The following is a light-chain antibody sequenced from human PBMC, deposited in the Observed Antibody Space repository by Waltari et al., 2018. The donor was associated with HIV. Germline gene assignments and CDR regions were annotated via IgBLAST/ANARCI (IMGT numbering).Light chain of an antibody. CDR2: DVL. J-gene: IGLJ3*02. CDR3: ASYAGRNIWL. CDR1: SSELGIYNL. Sequence: QSALTPPASVSGSPGQSINNSCIGTSSELGIYNLVHWYQQHPGRAPKLLIYDVLKRPSGVSNRFSGSKSGSTASLTISGLQAEDEADYYCASYAGRNIWLFGGGTKLTV. V-gene: IGLV2-23*02.